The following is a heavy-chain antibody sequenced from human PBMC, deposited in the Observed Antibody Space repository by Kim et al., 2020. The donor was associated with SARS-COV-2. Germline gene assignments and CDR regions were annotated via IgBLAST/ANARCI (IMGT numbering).Heavy chain of an antibody. D-gene: IGHD6-13*01. J-gene: IGHJ4*02. Sequence: TPSLTSRVPISVDTSKNQFSLKLSSVTAADTAVYYCASPRSSSWYGVVYWGQGTLVTVSS. CDR3: ASPRSSSWYGVVY. V-gene: IGHV4-39*01.